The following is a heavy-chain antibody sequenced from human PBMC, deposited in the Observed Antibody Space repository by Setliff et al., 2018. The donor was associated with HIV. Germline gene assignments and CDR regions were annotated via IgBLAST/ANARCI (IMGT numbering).Heavy chain of an antibody. CDR1: GLTFNRYW. D-gene: IGHD1-1*01. J-gene: IGHJ4*02. V-gene: IGHV3-7*03. Sequence: LRLSCVASGLTFNRYWMTWVRQAPGKGLEWVANIKQDGSEKYYVDSVKGRFTISRDNVKNSLYLQMNSLRAEDTAIYFCVRDGNVGWNDLDYWGQGTLVTVSS. CDR2: IKQDGSEK. CDR3: VRDGNVGWNDLDY.